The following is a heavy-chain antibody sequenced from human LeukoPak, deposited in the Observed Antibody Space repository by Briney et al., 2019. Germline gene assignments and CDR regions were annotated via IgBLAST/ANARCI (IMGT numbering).Heavy chain of an antibody. D-gene: IGHD3-3*02. J-gene: IGHJ5*02. V-gene: IGHV1-18*01. CDR2: ISAYYGNT. CDR1: GYTFTSYG. CDR3: ARYGRPNSILNCSDP. Sequence: ASVKVSCKASGYTFTSYGISWVRQAPGQGLEWMGWISAYYGNTNYAQKLQGRVTMTTDASTSRAYMELRSLRSDDTAVYYCARYGRPNSILNCSDPWGQGTLVTVSS.